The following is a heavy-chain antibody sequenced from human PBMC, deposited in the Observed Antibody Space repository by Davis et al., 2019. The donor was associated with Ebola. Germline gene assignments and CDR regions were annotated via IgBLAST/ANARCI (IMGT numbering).Heavy chain of an antibody. J-gene: IGHJ6*02. CDR1: GFTFSSYA. CDR3: AKDPSTIALYYYYYGMDV. Sequence: GGSLRLSCAASGFTFSSYAMSWVRQAPGKGLEWVSAISGSGGSTYYADSVKGRFTISRDNSKNTLYLQMNSRRAEDTAVYYCAKDPSTIALYYYYYGMDVWGQGTTVTVSS. D-gene: IGHD1-1*01. V-gene: IGHV3-23*01. CDR2: ISGSGGST.